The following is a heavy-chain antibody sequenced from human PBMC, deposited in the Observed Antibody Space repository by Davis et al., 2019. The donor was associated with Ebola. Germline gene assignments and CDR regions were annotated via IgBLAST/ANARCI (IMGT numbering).Heavy chain of an antibody. J-gene: IGHJ4*02. CDR1: GFTFSDYY. V-gene: IGHV3-11*01. CDR3: ARVEYSNYGAYFDY. D-gene: IGHD4-11*01. Sequence: GESLKISCAASGFTFSDYYMSWIRQAPGKGLEWVSYISSSGSTIYYADPVKGRFTISRDNAKNSLYLQMNSLRAEDTAVYYCARVEYSNYGAYFDYWGQGTLVTVSS. CDR2: ISSSGSTI.